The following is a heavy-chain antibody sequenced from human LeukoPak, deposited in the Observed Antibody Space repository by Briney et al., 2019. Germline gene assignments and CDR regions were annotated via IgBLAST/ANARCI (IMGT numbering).Heavy chain of an antibody. D-gene: IGHD1-14*01. V-gene: IGHV4-31*02. J-gene: IGHJ6*03. Sequence: LRLSCAASGFTFSSYAMDWVRQAPGKGLEWIGYIYYSGSTYYNPSLKSRVTISVDTSKNQFSLKLSSVTAADTAVYYCARDLDTTAYMDVWGKGTTVTVSS. CDR3: ARDLDTTAYMDV. CDR2: IYYSGST. CDR1: GFTFSSYA.